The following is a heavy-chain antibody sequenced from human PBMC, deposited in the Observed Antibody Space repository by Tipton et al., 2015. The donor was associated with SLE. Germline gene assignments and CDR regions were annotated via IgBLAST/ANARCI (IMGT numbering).Heavy chain of an antibody. CDR1: GGSISSSSYY. J-gene: IGHJ3*02. V-gene: IGHV4-39*07. Sequence: TLSLTCTVSGGSISSSSYYWGWIRQPPGKGLEWIGSIYYSGSTYYNPSLKSRVTISVDTSKNQFSLKLSSVTAADTAVYYCARYHPYAFDIWGQGTMVTVSS. CDR3: ARYHPYAFDI. CDR2: IYYSGST.